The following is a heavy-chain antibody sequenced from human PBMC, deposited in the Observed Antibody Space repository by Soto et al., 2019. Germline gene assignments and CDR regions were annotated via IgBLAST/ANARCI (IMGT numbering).Heavy chain of an antibody. D-gene: IGHD3-9*01. J-gene: IGHJ4*02. CDR2: ISGSGGST. CDR3: AKDGEYYDILTGYSHAPFDY. CDR1: GFTFSSYA. Sequence: PGGSLRLSCAASGFTFSSYAMSWVRQAPGKGLEWVSAISGSGGSTYYADSVKGRFTISRDNSKNTLYLQMNSLRAEDTAVYYCAKDGEYYDILTGYSHAPFDYWGQGTLVTVSS. V-gene: IGHV3-23*01.